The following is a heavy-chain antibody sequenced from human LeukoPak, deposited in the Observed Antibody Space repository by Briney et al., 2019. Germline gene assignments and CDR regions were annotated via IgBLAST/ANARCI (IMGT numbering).Heavy chain of an antibody. CDR3: ARPRGSYTGGFDY. J-gene: IGHJ4*02. CDR1: GYSISIGYY. CDR2: IYHSGST. Sequence: PSETLSLTCTVSGYSISIGYYWGWIRQPPGKGLEWIGSIYHSGSTFYNPSLKSRVTISVDTSKNQFSLKLSSVTAADTAVYYCARPRGSYTGGFDYWGQGTLVTVSS. V-gene: IGHV4-38-2*02. D-gene: IGHD1-26*01.